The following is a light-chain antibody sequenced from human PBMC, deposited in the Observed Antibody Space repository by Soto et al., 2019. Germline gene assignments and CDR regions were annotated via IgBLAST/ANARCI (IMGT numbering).Light chain of an antibody. J-gene: IGLJ1*01. CDR2: EVS. Sequence: QSALTQPASVSGSPGQSITISCTGTSSDIGGSNYVSWYQQHPGKAPKFMIYEVSNRPSGVSDRFSGSKSGNTASLTISGLQAEDEADYFCSSYTSSSTLVFGTGTKVTVL. CDR1: SSDIGGSNY. CDR3: SSYTSSSTLV. V-gene: IGLV2-14*01.